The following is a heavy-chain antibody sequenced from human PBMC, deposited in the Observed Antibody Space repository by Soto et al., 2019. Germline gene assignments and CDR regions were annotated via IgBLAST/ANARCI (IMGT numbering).Heavy chain of an antibody. Sequence: ITLKGAGPTLVKPTQTLTLTCSLSGSSLSTRGVGLGWLRQPPEKALEWLARICWHDDKHYSPSLKSRLTITKDTSKNQAVLTMTNMDPVDTATYYCARGVASLPGVAFDVWGQGTMVTVSS. CDR1: GSSLSTRGVG. V-gene: IGHV2-5*01. J-gene: IGHJ3*01. D-gene: IGHD2-15*01. CDR3: ARGVASLPGVAFDV. CDR2: ICWHDDK.